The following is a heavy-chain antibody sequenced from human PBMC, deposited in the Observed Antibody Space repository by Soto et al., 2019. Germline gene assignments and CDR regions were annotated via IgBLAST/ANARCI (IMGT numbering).Heavy chain of an antibody. J-gene: IGHJ4*02. V-gene: IGHV3-48*03. CDR1: GFTFSSYE. Sequence: EVQLVESGRGLVQPGGSLRLSCAASGFTFSSYEMNWVRQAPGKGLEWVSYISRSGSTIYYADSVKGRFTISRDNAKNSLYLQMNSLSAEDTAGDYCARNSGCYRDYWGQGTLVTVSS. CDR2: ISRSGSTI. D-gene: IGHD6-19*01. CDR3: ARNSGCYRDY.